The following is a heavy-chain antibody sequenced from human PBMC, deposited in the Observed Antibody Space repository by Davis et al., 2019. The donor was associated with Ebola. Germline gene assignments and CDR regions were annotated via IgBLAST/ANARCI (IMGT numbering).Heavy chain of an antibody. J-gene: IGHJ3*02. CDR3: ARETNSVTTDHDAFDI. Sequence: SETLSLTCAVSGDSISSSNWWSWVRQPPGKGLEWIGEISQSGSTNYNPSLKSRVTISVDTSKNQFSLKLSSVTAEDTAVYYCARETNSVTTDHDAFDIWGQGTMVTVSS. CDR2: ISQSGST. V-gene: IGHV4-4*02. D-gene: IGHD4-17*01. CDR1: GDSISSSNW.